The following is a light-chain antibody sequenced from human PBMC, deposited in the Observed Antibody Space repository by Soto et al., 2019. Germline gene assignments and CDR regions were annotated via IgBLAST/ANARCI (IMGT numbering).Light chain of an antibody. CDR3: HQYYRPCT. V-gene: IGKV4-1*01. CDR2: WAS. Sequence: DIVMTQSPDSLAVSLGERATINCKSSQSVLYSSNNKNYLAWYQQKPGQPPKLLIYWASTRESGVPDRFSGSESGTNFTISISSLQTEDVEVYYCHQYYRPCTFGQVTKVEIK. CDR1: QSVLYSSNNKNY. J-gene: IGKJ1*01.